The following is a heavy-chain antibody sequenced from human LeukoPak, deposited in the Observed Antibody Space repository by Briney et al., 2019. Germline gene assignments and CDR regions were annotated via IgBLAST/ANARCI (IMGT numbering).Heavy chain of an antibody. V-gene: IGHV3-21*01. CDR1: GYTFSSYS. CDR2: IGVRSNYI. CDR3: VRLRRNSDTSGFYYYYDF. D-gene: IGHD3-22*01. J-gene: IGHJ4*02. Sequence: GGSLRLSCAASGYTFSSYSINWVGQPPGKGLDWVSSIGVRSNYIYYADSVRGRFRISRDDARDSLYLQMNSLRAEDTAVYYCVRLRRNSDTSGFYYYYDFWGQGTLVTVSS.